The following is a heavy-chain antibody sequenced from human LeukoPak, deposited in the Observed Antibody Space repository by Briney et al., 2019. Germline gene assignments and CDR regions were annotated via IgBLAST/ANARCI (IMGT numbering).Heavy chain of an antibody. CDR1: GFTFSNHN. Sequence: KPGGSLKLSCAASGFTFSNHNFYWVRQAPGKGLEWVSSISSTSSYIYYADSVKGRFTISRDNAKNSLYLQMNSLRAEDTAVYYCARALWSGPVYYGMDVWGQGTTVTVSS. CDR2: ISSTSSYI. D-gene: IGHD3-10*01. CDR3: ARALWSGPVYYGMDV. J-gene: IGHJ6*02. V-gene: IGHV3-21*06.